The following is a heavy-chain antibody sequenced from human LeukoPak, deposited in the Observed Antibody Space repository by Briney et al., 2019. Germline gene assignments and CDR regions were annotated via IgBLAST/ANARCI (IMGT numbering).Heavy chain of an antibody. J-gene: IGHJ5*02. CDR2: IIPILGIA. CDR3: ARELVRSWFDP. D-gene: IGHD1-26*01. V-gene: IGHV1-69*04. CDR1: GGTFSSYA. Sequence: SVKVSCKASGGTFSSYAIGWVRQAPGQGLEWMGRIIPILGIANYAQKFQGRVTITANKSTSTAYMELSSLRSEDTAVYYCARELVRSWFDPWGQGTLVTVSS.